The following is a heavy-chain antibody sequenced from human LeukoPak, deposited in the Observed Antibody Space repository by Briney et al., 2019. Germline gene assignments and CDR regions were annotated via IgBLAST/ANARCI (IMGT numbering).Heavy chain of an antibody. V-gene: IGHV1-8*01. D-gene: IGHD1-7*01. CDR1: GYTFTSYD. Sequence: ASVKVSCTASGYTFTSYDINWVRQATGQGLEWMGWMNPNSGNTGYAQKFQGRVTMTRNTSISTAYMELSSLRSEDTAAYYCARDLGVELNDAFDIWGQGTMVTVSS. CDR2: MNPNSGNT. J-gene: IGHJ3*02. CDR3: ARDLGVELNDAFDI.